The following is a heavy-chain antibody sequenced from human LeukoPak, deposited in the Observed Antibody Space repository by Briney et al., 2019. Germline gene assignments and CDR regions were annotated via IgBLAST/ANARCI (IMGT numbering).Heavy chain of an antibody. CDR1: GFIFSSYG. CDR2: IWYDGSHK. D-gene: IGHD1-26*01. Sequence: PGGSLRLSCAASGFIFSSYGMHWVRQAPGKGLEWVAVIWYDGSHKSYADSVKGRFTISRDNSKNTLYLKMSSLRAEDTAVYYCARDPTEGGTFAYYFDYWGQGTLVTVSS. CDR3: ARDPTEGGTFAYYFDY. V-gene: IGHV3-33*01. J-gene: IGHJ4*02.